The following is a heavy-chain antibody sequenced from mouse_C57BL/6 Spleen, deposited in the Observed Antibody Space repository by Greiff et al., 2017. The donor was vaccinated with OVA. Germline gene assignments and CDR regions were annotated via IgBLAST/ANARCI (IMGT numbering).Heavy chain of an antibody. J-gene: IGHJ2*01. CDR3: ARNYGSSLYYFDY. D-gene: IGHD1-1*01. CDR2: IYPSDSET. V-gene: IGHV1-61*01. Sequence: VQLQQSGAELVRPGSSVKLSCKASGYTFTSYWMDWVKQRPGQGLEWIGNIYPSDSETHYNQKFKDKATLTVDKSSSTAYMQLSSLTSEDSAVYYCARNYGSSLYYFDYWGQGTTLTVSS. CDR1: GYTFTSYW.